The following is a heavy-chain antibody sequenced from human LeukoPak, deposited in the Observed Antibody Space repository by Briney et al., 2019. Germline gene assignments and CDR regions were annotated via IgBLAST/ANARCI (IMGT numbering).Heavy chain of an antibody. CDR3: ARARLDSSGRFDS. Sequence: NPSETLSLTCTVSGGSISSYYWSWIRQPPRKGLEWIGYIYYGGSTDYNPSLKSRVTISKDTPKTQFSLRLSSVTPADTAVYYCARARLDSSGRFDSWGQGTLVTVSS. D-gene: IGHD3-22*01. CDR2: IYYGGST. V-gene: IGHV4-59*01. J-gene: IGHJ4*02. CDR1: GGSISSYY.